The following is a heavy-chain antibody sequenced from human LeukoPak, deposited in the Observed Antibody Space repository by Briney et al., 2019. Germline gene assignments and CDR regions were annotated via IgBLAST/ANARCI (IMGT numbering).Heavy chain of an antibody. Sequence: GASVKVSCKASGYTFTSFYIHWVRQAPGQGLEWMAIINPSGGTTRYAQKFQGRVTMTSDTSTSTVYMELSSLRSEDTAVYYCARDARPSYDTSGYYFPGDYWGQGTLVTVSS. CDR3: ARDARPSYDTSGYYFPGDY. CDR2: INPSGGTT. D-gene: IGHD3-22*01. J-gene: IGHJ4*02. CDR1: GYTFTSFY. V-gene: IGHV1-46*01.